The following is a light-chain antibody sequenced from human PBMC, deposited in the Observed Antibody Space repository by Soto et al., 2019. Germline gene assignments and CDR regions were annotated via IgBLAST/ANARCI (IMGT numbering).Light chain of an antibody. CDR2: GAS. CDR3: QQYNNWPRT. J-gene: IGKJ1*01. V-gene: IGKV3-15*01. Sequence: EIGVTQSPSTLSVSPGERATLSCRASQSVSSNLAWYQQRLGQTPRLLISGASTRATGIPARFSGSVSGTEFILTISSLQSEDFAIYYCQQYNNWPRTFAQGTKVDIK. CDR1: QSVSSN.